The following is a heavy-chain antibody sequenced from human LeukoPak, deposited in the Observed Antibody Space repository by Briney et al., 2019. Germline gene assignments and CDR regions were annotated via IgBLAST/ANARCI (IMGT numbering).Heavy chain of an antibody. CDR2: INHSGST. Sequence: SETLSLTCAVYGGSFSGYYWSWIRQPPGNGLEWIGEINHSGSTNYNPSLKSRVTISVDTSKNQFSLKLSSVTAADTAVYYCARGLGEQEPTTVTNPNWFDPWGQGTLVTVSS. D-gene: IGHD4-4*01. V-gene: IGHV4-34*01. CDR3: ARGLGEQEPTTVTNPNWFDP. J-gene: IGHJ5*02. CDR1: GGSFSGYY.